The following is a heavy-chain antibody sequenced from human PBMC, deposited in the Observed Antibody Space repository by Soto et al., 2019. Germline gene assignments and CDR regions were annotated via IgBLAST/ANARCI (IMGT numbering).Heavy chain of an antibody. CDR1: GFTFSSYA. CDR3: AKDLTAAYGDCVFDY. J-gene: IGHJ4*02. V-gene: IGHV3-23*01. Sequence: GGSLRLSCAASGFTFSSYAMSWVRQAPGKGLEWVSAISGSGGSTYYADSVKGRFTISRDNSKNTLYLQMNSLRAEDTAVYYCAKDLTAAYGDCVFDYWAQGTLVTVSS. CDR2: ISGSGGST. D-gene: IGHD4-17*01.